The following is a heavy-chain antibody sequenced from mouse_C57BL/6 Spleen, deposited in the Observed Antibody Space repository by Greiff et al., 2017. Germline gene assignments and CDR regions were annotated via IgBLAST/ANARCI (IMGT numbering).Heavy chain of an antibody. J-gene: IGHJ1*03. D-gene: IGHD2-1*01. CDR3: ARGGNSYPHWYFDV. V-gene: IGHV1-42*01. CDR1: GYSFTGYY. Sequence: VQLQQSGPELVKPGASVKISCKASGYSFTGYYMNWVKQSPEKSLEWIGEINPSTGGTTYNQKFKAKATLTVDKSSSTAYMQLKSLTSEDSAVYYCARGGNSYPHWYFDVWGTGTTVTVSS. CDR2: INPSTGGT.